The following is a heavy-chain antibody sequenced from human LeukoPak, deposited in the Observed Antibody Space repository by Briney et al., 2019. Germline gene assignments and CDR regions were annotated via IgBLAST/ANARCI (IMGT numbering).Heavy chain of an antibody. CDR2: ISNSGSS. CDR3: ARGIGGLNYDYSFDT. J-gene: IGHJ4*02. D-gene: IGHD3-22*01. V-gene: IGHV4-59*11. Sequence: SETLSLTCTVSGGSISGHYWSWIRQPPGKGLEWIAYISNSGSSKYIPSLQSRVTISVDTSMNHFYLKLTSVTAADTAVYYCARGIGGLNYDYSFDTWGQGTLVTVSS. CDR1: GGSISGHY.